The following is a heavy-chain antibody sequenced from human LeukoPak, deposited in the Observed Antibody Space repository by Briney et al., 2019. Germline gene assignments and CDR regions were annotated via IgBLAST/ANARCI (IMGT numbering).Heavy chain of an antibody. CDR3: AKASTSYSSSSPSDY. J-gene: IGHJ4*02. Sequence: GGSLRLSCAASGFSVSSNYMTWVRQAPGKGLEWVSVISGSGGSTYYADSVKGRFTISRDNSKNTLYLQMNSLRAEDTAVYYCAKASTSYSSSSPSDYWGQGTLVTVSS. CDR1: GFSVSSNY. CDR2: ISGSGGST. D-gene: IGHD6-6*01. V-gene: IGHV3-23*01.